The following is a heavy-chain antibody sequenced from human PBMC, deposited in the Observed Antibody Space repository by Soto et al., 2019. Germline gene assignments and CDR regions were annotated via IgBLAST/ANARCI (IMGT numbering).Heavy chain of an antibody. J-gene: IGHJ4*02. CDR1: GGIFITSG. CDR2: IIPCLGTT. Sequence: QVQLVQSGAEVKMPGSSVKVSCKTSGGIFITSGLSWVRQAPGQGLEWMGGIIPCLGTTNHAQKFQGRVTITADKPTSTVHLELSDLTFEDTATYYCARETANRSASGRPPQPENFASWGQGTLVTVSS. D-gene: IGHD3-10*01. CDR3: ARETANRSASGRPPQPENFAS. V-gene: IGHV1-69*06.